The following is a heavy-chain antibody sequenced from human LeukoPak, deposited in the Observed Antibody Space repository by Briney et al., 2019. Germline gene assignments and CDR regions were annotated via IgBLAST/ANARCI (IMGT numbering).Heavy chain of an antibody. D-gene: IGHD3-10*01. CDR1: GGSISSSNYY. V-gene: IGHV4-39*01. J-gene: IGHJ4*02. CDR3: ARGPIELLWFGESRQYYFDY. Sequence: SETLSLTCTVSGGSISSSNYYWGWIRQPPGKGLEWIGSIYYSGSTYYNPSLKSRVTISVDTSKNQFSLKLSSVTAADTAVYYCARGPIELLWFGESRQYYFDYWGQGTLVTVSS. CDR2: IYYSGST.